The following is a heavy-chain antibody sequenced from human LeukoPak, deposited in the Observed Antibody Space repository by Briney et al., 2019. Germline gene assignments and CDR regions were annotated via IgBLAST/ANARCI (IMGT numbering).Heavy chain of an antibody. V-gene: IGHV3-23*01. CDR3: AKEAGERRQQQAADY. CDR2: ISGSGGYT. Sequence: GGSLILSCAASGFTFSTYAMSWVRQAPGKGLEWVSSISGSGGYTFYADSVKGRFTISRDNSKNTLYLQMNSLRVEDTAVYYCAKEAGERRQQQAADYWGQGSLVAVSS. CDR1: GFTFSTYA. D-gene: IGHD6-13*01. J-gene: IGHJ4*02.